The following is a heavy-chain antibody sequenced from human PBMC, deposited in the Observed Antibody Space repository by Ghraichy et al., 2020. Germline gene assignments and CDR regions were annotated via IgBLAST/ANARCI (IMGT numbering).Heavy chain of an antibody. CDR3: AKDLESSRWYSRGFQH. CDR2: VSGSAGST. J-gene: IGHJ1*01. CDR1: GFSFSSYA. D-gene: IGHD6-13*01. Sequence: GGSLRLSCAASGFSFSSYAMSWVRQAPGKGLEWVSVVSGSAGSTYYADSVKGRFTISRDNSKNTLYLQMNSLRAEDTAVYYCAKDLESSRWYSRGFQHWGQVILVTVSS. V-gene: IGHV3-23*01.